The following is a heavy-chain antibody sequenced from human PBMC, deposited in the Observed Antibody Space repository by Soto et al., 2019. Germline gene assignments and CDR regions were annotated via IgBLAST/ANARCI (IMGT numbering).Heavy chain of an antibody. V-gene: IGHV6-1*01. CDR3: AREESEQQLVRRGWFDP. Sequence: PSQTLSLTCAISGDSVSSNSAAWNWIRQSPSRGLEWLGRTYYRSKWYNDYAVSVKSRISINPDTSKNQFSLQLNSVTPEDTAVYYCAREESEQQLVRRGWFDPWGQGTLVTVSS. CDR2: TYYRSKWYN. J-gene: IGHJ5*02. D-gene: IGHD6-13*01. CDR1: GDSVSSNSAA.